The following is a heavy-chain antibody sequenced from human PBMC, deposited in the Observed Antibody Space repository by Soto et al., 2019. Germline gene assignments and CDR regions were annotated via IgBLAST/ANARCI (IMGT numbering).Heavy chain of an antibody. Sequence: PGGSLRLSCAASGFTFSSYGMHWVRQAPGKGLEWVAVISYDGSNKYYADSVKGRFTISRDNSKNTLYLQMNSLRAEDTAVYYCARDYYDSSGPSGWGQGTLVTVSS. V-gene: IGHV3-30*03. CDR3: ARDYYDSSGPSG. D-gene: IGHD3-22*01. CDR2: ISYDGSNK. J-gene: IGHJ4*02. CDR1: GFTFSSYG.